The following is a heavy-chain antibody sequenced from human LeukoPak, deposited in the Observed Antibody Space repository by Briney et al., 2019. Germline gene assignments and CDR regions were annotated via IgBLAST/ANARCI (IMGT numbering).Heavy chain of an antibody. CDR3: TRESGPYCPFGY. D-gene: IGHD1-26*01. CDR1: GGXITSTNW. Sequence: PSETLSLTCVVSGGXITSTNWWSWVRQPPGQELEWIGEISLTGRTNYNPSLIGRVIMSLDESRNQLSLTLTSVTAADTAMYYCTRESGPYCPFGYWGQGTLVVVPS. J-gene: IGHJ4*02. V-gene: IGHV4-4*02. CDR2: ISLTGRT.